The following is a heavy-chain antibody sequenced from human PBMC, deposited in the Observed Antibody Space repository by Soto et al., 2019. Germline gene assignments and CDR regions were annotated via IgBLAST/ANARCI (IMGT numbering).Heavy chain of an antibody. J-gene: IGHJ4*02. V-gene: IGHV1-8*01. Sequence: QVQLVQSGAEVKQPWASVKVSCKASGDTFTSYDIIWVRQATAQVLEWMGWMNPNSGNTGYAQKLQGRVTMTRNTSLSTSYMALRSLRSKDTAVYYCTRERAVAGFDYWGQGTLVTVSS. CDR3: TRERAVAGFDY. CDR2: MNPNSGNT. D-gene: IGHD6-19*01. CDR1: GDTFTSYD.